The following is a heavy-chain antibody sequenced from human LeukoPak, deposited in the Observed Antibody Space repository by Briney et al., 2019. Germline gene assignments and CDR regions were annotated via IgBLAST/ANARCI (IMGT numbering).Heavy chain of an antibody. Sequence: SEALSLTCADYGGSFSGYYWSWIRQPPGKGLEWIGEINHSGSTNYNPSLKSRVTISVDTSKNQFSLKLSSVTAADTAVYYCASGITMVRGSVFYWGQGTLVTVSS. CDR1: GGSFSGYY. D-gene: IGHD3-10*01. CDR2: INHSGST. V-gene: IGHV4-34*01. J-gene: IGHJ4*02. CDR3: ASGITMVRGSVFY.